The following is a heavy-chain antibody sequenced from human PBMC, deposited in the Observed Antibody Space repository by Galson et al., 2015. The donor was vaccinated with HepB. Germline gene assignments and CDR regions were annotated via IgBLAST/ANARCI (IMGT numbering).Heavy chain of an antibody. Sequence: SETLSLTCTVSGGSIISSRNYWGWIRQPPGKGLEWIGGIYYAGSSHYYPSLKSRLTLSVDTSKNQFSLRLTSVTAADTAVYYCARPRYCSSASCSASFDYWGQGILVTVSS. CDR1: GGSIISSRNY. V-gene: IGHV4-39*01. CDR3: ARPRYCSSASCSASFDY. CDR2: IYYAGSS. J-gene: IGHJ4*02. D-gene: IGHD2-2*01.